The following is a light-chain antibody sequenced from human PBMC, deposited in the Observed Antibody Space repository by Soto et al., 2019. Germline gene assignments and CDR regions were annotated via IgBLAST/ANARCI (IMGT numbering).Light chain of an antibody. CDR3: ASWDDSLNGPV. CDR1: TSDVGGYNL. J-gene: IGLJ1*01. Sequence: QSALAQPASVSGSPGQSITISCSGTTSDVGGYNLVSWYQQHTAKAPKLLIYEGTQRPSGVSSRFSGSKSGTSASLAISGLQSEDEADYYCASWDDSLNGPVFGTGTKVTVL. CDR2: EGT. V-gene: IGLV2-14*02.